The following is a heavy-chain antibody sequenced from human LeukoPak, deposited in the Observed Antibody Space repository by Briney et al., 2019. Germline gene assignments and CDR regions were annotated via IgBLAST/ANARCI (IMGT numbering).Heavy chain of an antibody. V-gene: IGHV3-21*01. CDR3: AKASIAAAVHFDY. CDR1: GFTFSSYS. D-gene: IGHD6-13*01. CDR2: ISSSSSYI. J-gene: IGHJ4*02. Sequence: GGSLRLSCAASGFTFSSYSMNWVRQAPGKGLEWVSSISSSSSYIYYADSVKGRFTISRDNAKNSLYLQMNSLRAEDTAVYYCAKASIAAAVHFDYWGQGTLVTVSS.